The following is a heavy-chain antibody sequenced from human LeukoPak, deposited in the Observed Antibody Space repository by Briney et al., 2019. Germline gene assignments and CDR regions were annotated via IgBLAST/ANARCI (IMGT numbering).Heavy chain of an antibody. CDR1: GYTFTGYY. CDR3: ARYYDSSGYYDY. CDR2: INPNSGGT. Sequence: ASVKVSCKASGYTFTGYYMHWVRQAPGQGLVWMGWINPNSGGTNYAQKFQGRVTMTRDTSISTAYVELSRLRSDDTAVYYCARYYDSSGYYDYWGQGTLVTVSS. J-gene: IGHJ4*02. V-gene: IGHV1-2*02. D-gene: IGHD3-22*01.